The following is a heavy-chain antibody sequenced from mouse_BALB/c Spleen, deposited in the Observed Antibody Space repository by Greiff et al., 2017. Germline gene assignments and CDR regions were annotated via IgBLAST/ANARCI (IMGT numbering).Heavy chain of an antibody. Sequence: EVHLVESGPELVKPGASVKVSCKASGYAFTSYNMYWVKQSHGKSLEWIGYIDPYNGGTSYNQKFKGKATLTVDKSSSTAYMHLNSLTSEDSAVYYCARRVTTVHYAMDYWGQGTSVTVSS. D-gene: IGHD1-1*01. CDR3: ARRVTTVHYAMDY. CDR1: GYAFTSYN. J-gene: IGHJ4*01. V-gene: IGHV1S135*01. CDR2: IDPYNGGT.